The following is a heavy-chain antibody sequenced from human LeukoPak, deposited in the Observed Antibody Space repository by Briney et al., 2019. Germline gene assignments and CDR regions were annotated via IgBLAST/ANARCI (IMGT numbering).Heavy chain of an antibody. J-gene: IGHJ6*03. CDR1: GGSISSSSYY. D-gene: IGHD3-10*01. CDR3: ARPLWFGALYYYMDV. Sequence: SETLSLTCTVSGGSISSSSYYWGWIRQPPGKGLEWIGSIYYSGSTYYNPSLKSRVTISVDTSKNQFSLKLSSVTAADTAVYYRARPLWFGALYYYMDVWGKGTTVTVSS. V-gene: IGHV4-39*01. CDR2: IYYSGST.